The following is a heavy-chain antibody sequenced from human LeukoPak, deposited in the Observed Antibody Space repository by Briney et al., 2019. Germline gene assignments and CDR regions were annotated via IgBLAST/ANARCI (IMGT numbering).Heavy chain of an antibody. V-gene: IGHV3-48*01. Sequence: AGGSLRLSCAVSGFTFSAHYIDWVRQAPGKGLEWVSYISSSSSTIYYADSVKGRFTISRDNAKNSLYLQMNSLRAEDTAVYYCARDTISGWYGGYFQHWGQGTLVTVSS. CDR2: ISSSSSTI. D-gene: IGHD6-19*01. CDR3: ARDTISGWYGGYFQH. J-gene: IGHJ1*01. CDR1: GFTFSAHY.